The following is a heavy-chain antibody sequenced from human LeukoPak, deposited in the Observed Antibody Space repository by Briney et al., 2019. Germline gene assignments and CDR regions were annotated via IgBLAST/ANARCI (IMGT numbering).Heavy chain of an antibody. J-gene: IGHJ4*02. CDR2: ISSSSSTI. CDR3: AREIRGVMSAAHYFDY. CDR1: GLTFSSYS. Sequence: GGSLRLSCAASGLTFSSYSMNWVRQAPGKGLEWVSYISSSSSTIYYADSEKGRFTISRGNAKNSLYLQMNSLRAEDTAVYYCAREIRGVMSAAHYFDYWGQGTLVTVSS. V-gene: IGHV3-48*04. D-gene: IGHD3-10*01.